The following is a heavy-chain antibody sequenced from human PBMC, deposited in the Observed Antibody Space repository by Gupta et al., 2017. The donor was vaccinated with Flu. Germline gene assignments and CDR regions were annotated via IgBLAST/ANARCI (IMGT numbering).Heavy chain of an antibody. Sequence: EMQLVESGGGLGQPGGSLRLSCAASGLTFSSYAMSWVRQAPGKGLEWVSSISGSGGSTDYADSVKGRFTISRDNSKNTLYLQMNSLRVEDTAVYFCAKTDNPMTTVTRYFDSWGQGTLVTVSS. D-gene: IGHD4-11*01. V-gene: IGHV3-23*04. CDR2: ISGSGGST. J-gene: IGHJ4*02. CDR3: AKTDNPMTTVTRYFDS. CDR1: GLTFSSYA.